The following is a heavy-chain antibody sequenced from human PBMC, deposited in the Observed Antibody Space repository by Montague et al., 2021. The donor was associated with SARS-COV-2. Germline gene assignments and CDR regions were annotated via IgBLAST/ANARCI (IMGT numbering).Heavy chain of an antibody. D-gene: IGHD3-10*01. CDR3: ARHITGSGNAFDI. CDR1: AGSISSTSYY. V-gene: IGHV4-39*01. CDR2: ISYSGST. Sequence: SQTLSLTCTVSAGSISSTSYYWVCIRQPPGKGLEWIGSISYSGSTYYKSSLKSRVTISVDTSKDQFSLRLSSVTAADTAVYCCARHITGSGNAFDIWGQGTMVTVSS. J-gene: IGHJ3*02.